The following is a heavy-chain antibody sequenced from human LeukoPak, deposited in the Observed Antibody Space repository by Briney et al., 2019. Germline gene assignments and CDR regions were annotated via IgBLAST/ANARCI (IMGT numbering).Heavy chain of an antibody. CDR2: VSSGFHA. CDR1: GFTLASYD. Sequence: GGSLRLSCTASGFTLASYDMHWVRQIPGQGLEWVAAVSSGFHAFFADSVQGRFTVSREEARNSLYLQMNSLRAGDTAVYYCVREARGYHYTYFDYWGQGTLVTVSS. CDR3: VREARGYHYTYFDY. V-gene: IGHV3-13*01. D-gene: IGHD5-18*01. J-gene: IGHJ4*02.